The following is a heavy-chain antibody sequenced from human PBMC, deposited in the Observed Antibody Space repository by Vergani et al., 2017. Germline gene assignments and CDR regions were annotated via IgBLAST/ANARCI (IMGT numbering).Heavy chain of an antibody. J-gene: IGHJ5*02. CDR3: ARGSSGYNKYNWFDR. D-gene: IGHD3-22*01. V-gene: IGHV3-53*02. CDR1: GFTVSSNY. Sequence: EVQLVETGGGLIQPGGSLRLSCAASGFTVSSNYMSWVRQAPGKGLEWVSVIYSGGSPYYADSVKGLFTISRDNSKNTLYLQMNSLRAEDTAVSYCARGSSGYNKYNWFDRWGQGSLVTVSS. CDR2: IYSGGSP.